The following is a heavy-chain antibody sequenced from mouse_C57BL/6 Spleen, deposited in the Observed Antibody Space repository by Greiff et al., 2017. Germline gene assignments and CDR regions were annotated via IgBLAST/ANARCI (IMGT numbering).Heavy chain of an antibody. CDR1: GYSITSGYY. J-gene: IGHJ4*01. Sequence: VQLQQSGPGLVKPSQSLSLTCSVTGYSITSGYYWTWIRQFPGNKLEWMGYISYDGSNNSNPSLKNRISITRDTSKNQFFLKLNSVTTEDTATYYCAIDYDGYYYAMDYWGQGTSVTVSS. CDR3: AIDYDGYYYAMDY. D-gene: IGHD2-4*01. CDR2: ISYDGSN. V-gene: IGHV3-6*01.